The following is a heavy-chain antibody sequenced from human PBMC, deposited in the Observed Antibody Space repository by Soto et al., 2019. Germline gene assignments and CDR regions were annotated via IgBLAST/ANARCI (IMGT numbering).Heavy chain of an antibody. D-gene: IGHD3-3*01. CDR3: ARDLYFDFWNGYYRSGGWFDP. V-gene: IGHV4-4*02. CDR1: GDSITSPNW. Sequence: SETLSLTCVVSGDSITSPNWWSWVRQPPGKGLEWIGETYHGGNTNYNPSLKSRVTISVDKSKNQFSLILTSVTAADTAIYYCARDLYFDFWNGYYRSGGWFDPWGQGTLVTVSS. CDR2: TYHGGNT. J-gene: IGHJ5*02.